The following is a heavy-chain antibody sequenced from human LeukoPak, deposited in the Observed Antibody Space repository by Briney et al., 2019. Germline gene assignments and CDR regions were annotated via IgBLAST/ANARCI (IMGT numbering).Heavy chain of an antibody. Sequence: PGGSLRLSCAASGFTFSSYDMHWVRHATGKGLEWVSAIGTAGDTYYPGSVKGRFTISRENAKNSLYLQMNSLRAGDTAVYYCTRGSVAGIYYFDYWGQGTLVTVSS. D-gene: IGHD6-19*01. CDR1: GFTFSSYD. V-gene: IGHV3-13*01. CDR2: IGTAGDT. J-gene: IGHJ4*02. CDR3: TRGSVAGIYYFDY.